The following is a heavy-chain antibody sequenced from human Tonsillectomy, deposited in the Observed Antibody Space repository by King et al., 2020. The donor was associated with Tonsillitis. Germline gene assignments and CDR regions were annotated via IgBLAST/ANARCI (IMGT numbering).Heavy chain of an antibody. V-gene: IGHV3-7*01. J-gene: IGHJ6*02. CDR1: GFTFSIYW. CDR3: ARDSNFYSYYGMDV. Sequence: VQLVESGGGLVQPGGSLRLSCAASGFTFSIYWMSWVRQAPGKGLEWVANIKQDGSEKYYVDSVKGRFTISRDSAKNSLYLHMNSLRAEDTAVYFCARDSNFYSYYGMDVWGQGTTVTVSS. CDR2: IKQDGSEK.